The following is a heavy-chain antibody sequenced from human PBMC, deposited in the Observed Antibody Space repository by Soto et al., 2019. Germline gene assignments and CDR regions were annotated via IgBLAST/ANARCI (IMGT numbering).Heavy chain of an antibody. J-gene: IGHJ6*02. CDR3: ARAGDTMVLGVIIMHYYGMDV. V-gene: IGHV4-38-2*01. CDR1: GYSISSGYY. Sequence: SETLSLTCAVSGYSISSGYYWGWIRQPPGKGLEWIGNIHHSGTTYYNPSLKSRVTISIDRSKNQFSLKLISVTAADTAVYYCARAGDTMVLGVIIMHYYGMDVWGQGTTVTVSS. CDR2: IHHSGTT. D-gene: IGHD3-10*01.